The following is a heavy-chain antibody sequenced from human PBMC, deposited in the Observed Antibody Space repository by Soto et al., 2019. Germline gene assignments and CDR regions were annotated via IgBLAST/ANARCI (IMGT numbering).Heavy chain of an antibody. V-gene: IGHV3-21*01. Sequence: GGSLRLSCAASGFTFSSYSMNWVRQAPGKGLEWVSSISSSSSYIYYTDSVKGRFTISRDNAKNSLYLQMNSLRAEDTAVYYCARVGYCSSTSCYSGGRAFDIWGQGTMVTVSS. CDR2: ISSSSSYI. J-gene: IGHJ3*02. CDR3: ARVGYCSSTSCYSGGRAFDI. D-gene: IGHD2-2*01. CDR1: GFTFSSYS.